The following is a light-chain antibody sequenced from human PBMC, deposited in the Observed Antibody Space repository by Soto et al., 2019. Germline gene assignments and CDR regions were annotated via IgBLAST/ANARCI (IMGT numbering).Light chain of an antibody. J-gene: IGKJ1*01. CDR3: HQYGSSPRT. Sequence: EIVLTKTPGTLSLSPGERATLSCRASQSVSSSYLAWYQQKPGQAPRLLIYGASSRATGIPDSFSGSVSVTDFTLTISRLEPEDFAVYYCHQYGSSPRTVGQGTRVDI. CDR2: GAS. V-gene: IGKV3-20*01. CDR1: QSVSSSY.